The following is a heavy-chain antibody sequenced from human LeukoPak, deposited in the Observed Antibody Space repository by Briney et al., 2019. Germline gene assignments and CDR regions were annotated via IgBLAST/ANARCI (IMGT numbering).Heavy chain of an antibody. D-gene: IGHD2-2*01. CDR1: GFTFSSYG. J-gene: IGHJ4*02. V-gene: IGHV3-30*18. CDR3: AKSTIDY. CDR2: ISYDGSNK. Sequence: GGSLRLSCAASGFTFSSYGMHWVRQAPGKGLEWVAVISYDGSNKYYADSVKGRFTISRVNSKNTLYLQMNSLRAEDTAVYYCAKSTIDYWGQGTLVTVSS.